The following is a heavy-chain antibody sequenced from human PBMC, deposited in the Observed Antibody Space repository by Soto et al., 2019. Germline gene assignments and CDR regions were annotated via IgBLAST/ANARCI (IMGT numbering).Heavy chain of an antibody. CDR2: IYYSGST. CDR1: GGSISSGGYY. Sequence: QVQLQESGPGLVKPSQTLSLTCTVSGGSISSGGYYWSWIRQHPGKGLEWIWYIYYSGSTYYNPSLKSRVTISVDTSKNQFSLKLSSVTAADTAVYYCARDNRIAALPRGMDVWGQGTTVTVSS. CDR3: ARDNRIAALPRGMDV. V-gene: IGHV4-31*03. D-gene: IGHD6-6*01. J-gene: IGHJ6*02.